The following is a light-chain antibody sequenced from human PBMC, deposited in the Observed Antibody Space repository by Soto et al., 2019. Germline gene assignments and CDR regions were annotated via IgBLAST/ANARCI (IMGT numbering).Light chain of an antibody. V-gene: IGLV1-40*01. CDR2: GNT. J-gene: IGLJ2*01. CDR3: CSYAGSPTFVV. Sequence: QSVLTQPPSVSGALGQRVTISCTGITSNIGAGYDVHWYQLLPGRAPKLLIYGNTNRPSGVPDRFSGSKSATSASLTISGLQAEDEADYYCCSYAGSPTFVVFGGGTKLTVL. CDR1: TSNIGAGYD.